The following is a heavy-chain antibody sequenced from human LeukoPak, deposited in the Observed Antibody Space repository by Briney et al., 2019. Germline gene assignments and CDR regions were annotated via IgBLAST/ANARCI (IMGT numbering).Heavy chain of an antibody. V-gene: IGHV6-1*01. J-gene: IGHJ6*02. Sequence: SQTLSLTCAISGDSVSSNSAAWNWIRQSPSRGLEWLGRTYYRSKSYNDYAVSVKSRITINPDTSKNQFSLQLNSVTPEDTAVYYCARDYDSSGYLYYYGMDVWGQGTTVTVSS. CDR3: ARDYDSSGYLYYYGMDV. CDR1: GDSVSSNSAA. CDR2: TYYRSKSYN. D-gene: IGHD3-22*01.